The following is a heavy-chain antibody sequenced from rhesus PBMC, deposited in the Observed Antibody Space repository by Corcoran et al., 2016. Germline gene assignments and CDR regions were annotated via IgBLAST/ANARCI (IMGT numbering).Heavy chain of an antibody. CDR3: ARWHFRGGSFGLDS. Sequence: QVQLQESGPGLVEPSETLSLTCSVPGGSMSRNWWSWTRKLPGKRLEWIGDIHGNTGEAKYSPSLKSRVTISRDASKSQYFLRLTSLTAADTAVYYCARWHFRGGSFGLDSWGQGVVVTVSS. D-gene: IGHD6-37*01. CDR1: GGSMSRNW. CDR2: IHGNTGEA. V-gene: IGHV4-80*01. J-gene: IGHJ6*01.